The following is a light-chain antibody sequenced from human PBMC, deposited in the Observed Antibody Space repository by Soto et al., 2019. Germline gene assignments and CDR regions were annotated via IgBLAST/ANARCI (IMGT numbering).Light chain of an antibody. CDR3: CSYAGGSNV. J-gene: IGLJ1*01. V-gene: IGLV2-23*03. CDR2: EGS. CDR1: SSDVGSYRF. Sequence: QSALTQPASVSGSPGQSITISCTGTSSDVGSYRFVSWYQQHPGKAPTLMIYEGSERPSGVSDRFSGSKSGNTASLTISGLQAEGEADYFWCSYAGGSNVFGAGTKVTVL.